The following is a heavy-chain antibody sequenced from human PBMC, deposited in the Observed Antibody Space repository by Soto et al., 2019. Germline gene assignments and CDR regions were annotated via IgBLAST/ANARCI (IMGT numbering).Heavy chain of an antibody. Sequence: PSETLSLTCTVSGGSISSSSYYWGWIRQPPGKGLEWIGSIYYSGSTYYNPSLKSRVTISVDTSKNQFSLKLSSVTAADTAVYYCAKDKVHCSSTSCHNWFDPWGQGTLVTVSS. D-gene: IGHD2-2*01. V-gene: IGHV4-39*07. J-gene: IGHJ5*02. CDR3: AKDKVHCSSTSCHNWFDP. CDR1: GGSISSSSYY. CDR2: IYYSGST.